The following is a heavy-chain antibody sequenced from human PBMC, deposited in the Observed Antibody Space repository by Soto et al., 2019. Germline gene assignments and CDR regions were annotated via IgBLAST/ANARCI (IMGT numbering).Heavy chain of an antibody. J-gene: IGHJ6*01. Sequence: ASVKVSCKPSGYTFTSHGLSCVRKAPGQGLEWMGWISTYNGNTKYAQKLQVRVTMTTDKYKSTAYMERRSLRSDDTAVYYCARAPYYYGSGPPYGMDVWGPGTTVTVS. V-gene: IGHV1-18*01. CDR1: GYTFTSHG. D-gene: IGHD3-10*01. CDR2: ISTYNGNT. CDR3: ARAPYYYGSGPPYGMDV.